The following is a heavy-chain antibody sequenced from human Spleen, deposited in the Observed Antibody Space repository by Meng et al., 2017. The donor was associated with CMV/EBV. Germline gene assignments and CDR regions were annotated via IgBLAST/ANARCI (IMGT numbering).Heavy chain of an antibody. CDR3: ARGEAGLFDY. D-gene: IGHD6-13*01. Sequence: SETLSLTCTVSGGSIIRSSSYWGWIRQPPGRGLEWIGSMYYTGNTYYNPSLKSRVTISVDTSKSQFSLKLSSMTAADTAVYWCARGEAGLFDYWGQGTLVTVSS. V-gene: IGHV4-39*01. CDR2: MYYTGNT. CDR1: GGSIIRSSSY. J-gene: IGHJ4*02.